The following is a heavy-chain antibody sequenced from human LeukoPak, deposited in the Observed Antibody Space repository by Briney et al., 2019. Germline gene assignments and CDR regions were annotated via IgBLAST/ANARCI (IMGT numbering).Heavy chain of an antibody. CDR1: GFTFSSYS. V-gene: IGHV4-39*07. CDR2: IYYSGST. J-gene: IGHJ3*02. CDR3: ARDFRLDVMTTVTHHAFDI. Sequence: GSLRLSCAASGFTFSSYSMNWVRQAPGKGLEWIGSIYYSGSTYYNPSLKSRVTISVDTSKNQFSLKLSSVTAADTAVYYCARDFRLDVMTTVTHHAFDIWGQGTMVTVSS. D-gene: IGHD4-11*01.